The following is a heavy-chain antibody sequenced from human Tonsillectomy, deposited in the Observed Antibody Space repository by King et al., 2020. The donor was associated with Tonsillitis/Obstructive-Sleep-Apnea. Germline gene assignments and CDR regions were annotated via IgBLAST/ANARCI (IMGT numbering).Heavy chain of an antibody. D-gene: IGHD2-8*01. Sequence: VQLQQWGAGLLKPSETLSLTCAVYGGPFSGYYWSWIRQPPGKGLEWIGEINHSGSTNYNPSLKSRVTISVDTSKNQFSLKLSSVTAADTAVYYCAREGVRFFLYWGQGTLVTVSS. CDR3: AREGVRFFLY. J-gene: IGHJ4*02. CDR2: INHSGST. CDR1: GGPFSGYY. V-gene: IGHV4-34*01.